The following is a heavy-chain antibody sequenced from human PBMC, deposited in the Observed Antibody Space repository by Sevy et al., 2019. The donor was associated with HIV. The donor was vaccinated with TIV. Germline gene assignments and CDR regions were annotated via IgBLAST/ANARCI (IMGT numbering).Heavy chain of an antibody. Sequence: GGSLRLSCAASGFIFNSYGMSWVRQAPGKGMEWVSGISGSGGSIYYADSVKGRFTISRDNFKNTLYLQMNSLRAEDTAVYCCRGVGTTTNFDYWGQGTLVTVSS. CDR1: GFIFNSYG. CDR2: ISGSGGSI. J-gene: IGHJ4*02. CDR3: RGVGTTTNFDY. V-gene: IGHV3-23*01. D-gene: IGHD1-26*01.